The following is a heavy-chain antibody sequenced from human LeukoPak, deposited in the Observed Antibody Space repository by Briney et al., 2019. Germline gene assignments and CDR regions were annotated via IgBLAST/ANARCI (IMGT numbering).Heavy chain of an antibody. D-gene: IGHD3-10*01. J-gene: IGHJ4*02. V-gene: IGHV3-53*01. CDR2: IYSGGNT. CDR1: GFTFSNYG. Sequence: GGSLRLSCAASGFTFSNYGMSWVRQAPGKGLEWVSVIYSGGNTHYADSVKGRFTISRDNSKNTLYLQMNSLRAEDTAVYYCARGVSNMVRGVFDYWGQGTLVTVSS. CDR3: ARGVSNMVRGVFDY.